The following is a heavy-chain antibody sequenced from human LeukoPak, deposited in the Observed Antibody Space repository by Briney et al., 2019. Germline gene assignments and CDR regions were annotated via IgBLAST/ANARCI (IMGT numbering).Heavy chain of an antibody. CDR3: ARSGTRRDGYNYFGY. D-gene: IGHD5-24*01. CDR2: IYYSGST. J-gene: IGHJ4*02. Sequence: SETLSLTCTVSGGSISSYYWSWIRQPPGKGLEWIGYIYYSGSTNYNPSLKSRVTISVDTSKNLFSLKLSSVTAADTAVYYCARSGTRRDGYNYFGYWGQGTLVTVSS. V-gene: IGHV4-59*01. CDR1: GGSISSYY.